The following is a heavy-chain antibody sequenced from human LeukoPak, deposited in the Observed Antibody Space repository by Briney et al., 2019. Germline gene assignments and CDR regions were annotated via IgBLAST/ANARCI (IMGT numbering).Heavy chain of an antibody. CDR2: IYTSGST. V-gene: IGHV4-61*02. J-gene: IGHJ3*02. CDR3: ARGTYYYGSGSPGTFDI. CDR1: GGSISSGSYY. Sequence: SQTLSLTCTVSGGSISSGSYYWSWIRQPAGKGLEWIGRIYTSGSTNYNPSLKSRVTISVDTSKNHFSLKLSSVTAADTAVYYCARGTYYYGSGSPGTFDIWGQGTMVTVSS. D-gene: IGHD3-10*01.